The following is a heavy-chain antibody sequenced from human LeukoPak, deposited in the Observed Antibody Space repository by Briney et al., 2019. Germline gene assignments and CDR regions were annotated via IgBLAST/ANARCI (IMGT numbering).Heavy chain of an antibody. J-gene: IGHJ4*02. CDR2: IYTSGST. V-gene: IGHV4-61*02. CDR1: GGSISSGSYY. CDR3: ARDYGDY. Sequence: SETLSLTCTVSGGSISSGSYYWSWIRQPAGKGLEWIGRIYTSGSTNYNPSLKSRVTISVDTSKNQFSLKLSSVTAADTAVYYCARDYGDYWGQGTLVTVSS. D-gene: IGHD3-16*01.